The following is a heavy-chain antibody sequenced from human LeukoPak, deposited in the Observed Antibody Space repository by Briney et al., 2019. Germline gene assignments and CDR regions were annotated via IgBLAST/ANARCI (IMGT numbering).Heavy chain of an antibody. CDR1: GFTSSSYW. CDR2: INSDGSST. CDR3: ARDNALRYCSSTSCYTGVYYYYYMDV. Sequence: PGGSLRLSCAASGFTSSSYWMHWVRQAPGKGLVWVSRINSDGSSTSYADSVKGRFTISRDNAKNTLYLQMNSLRAEDTAVYYCARDNALRYCSSTSCYTGVYYYYYMDVWGKGTTVTVSS. V-gene: IGHV3-74*01. J-gene: IGHJ6*03. D-gene: IGHD2-2*02.